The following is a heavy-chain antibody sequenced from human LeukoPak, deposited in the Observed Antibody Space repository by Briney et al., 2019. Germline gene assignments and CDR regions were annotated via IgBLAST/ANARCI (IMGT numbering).Heavy chain of an antibody. CDR2: INPNSGGT. CDR1: GYTFTGYY. CDR3: ARGGYCSGGSCYTAFDI. V-gene: IGHV1-2*02. J-gene: IGHJ3*02. Sequence: ASVKVSCKASGYTFTGYYMHWVRQAPGQGLEWMGWINPNSGGTNYAQKFQGRVTMTRDTSTSTAYMELSRLRSDDTAVYYCARGGYCSGGSCYTAFDIWGQGTMVTVSS. D-gene: IGHD2-15*01.